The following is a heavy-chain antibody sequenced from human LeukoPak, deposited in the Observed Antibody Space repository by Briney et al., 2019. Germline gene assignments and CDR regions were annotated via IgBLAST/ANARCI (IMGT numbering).Heavy chain of an antibody. Sequence: PSETLSLTCTVSGGSISSYYWSWIRQPAGKGLERIGRIYTSGSTNYNPSLKSRVTMSVDTSKNQFSLKLSSVTAADTAVYYCARATITTYYYDSSGLYYFDYWGQGTLVTVSS. CDR3: ARATITTYYYDSSGLYYFDY. J-gene: IGHJ4*02. V-gene: IGHV4-4*07. CDR1: GGSISSYY. CDR2: IYTSGST. D-gene: IGHD3-22*01.